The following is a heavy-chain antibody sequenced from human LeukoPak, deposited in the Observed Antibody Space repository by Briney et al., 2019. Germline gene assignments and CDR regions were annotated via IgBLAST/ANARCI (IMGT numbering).Heavy chain of an antibody. CDR1: GGTFSSYA. J-gene: IGHJ4*02. CDR2: IIPIFGTA. CDR3: ARDLVAIVGATTKFDY. D-gene: IGHD1-26*01. V-gene: IGHV1-69*05. Sequence: GASVKVSCKASGGTFSSYAISWVRQAPGQGLEWMGGIIPIFGTANYAQKFQGRVTMTTDTSTSTAYMELRSLRSDDTAVYYCARDLVAIVGATTKFDYWGQGTLVTVSS.